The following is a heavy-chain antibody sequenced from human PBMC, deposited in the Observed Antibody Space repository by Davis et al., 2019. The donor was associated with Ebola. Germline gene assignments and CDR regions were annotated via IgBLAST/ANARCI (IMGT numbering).Heavy chain of an antibody. J-gene: IGHJ4*02. Sequence: ASVKVSCKASGYTFTGFYIHWARQAPGQGLEWLGWINPNTGGTNLAQKFQGWVTMTRDTSISTAYMELQRLRSDDTAVYYCARVDSVTYTSLGYWGQGTLVTVSS. CDR2: INPNTGGT. D-gene: IGHD2-2*02. V-gene: IGHV1-2*04. CDR1: GYTFTGFY. CDR3: ARVDSVTYTSLGY.